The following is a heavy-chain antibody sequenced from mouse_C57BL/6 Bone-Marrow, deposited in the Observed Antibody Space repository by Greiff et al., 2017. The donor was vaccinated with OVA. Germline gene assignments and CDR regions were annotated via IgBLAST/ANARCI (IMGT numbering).Heavy chain of an antibody. CDR3: ARGDAYSNSAWFAY. V-gene: IGHV5-12*01. CDR2: ISNGGGST. Sequence: DVKLVESGGGLVQPGGSLKLSCAASGFTFSDYYMYWVRQTPEKRLEWVAYISNGGGSTYYPDTVKGRFTISRDNAKNTLYLQMSRLKSEDTAMYYCARGDAYSNSAWFAYWGQGTLVTVSA. CDR1: GFTFSDYY. D-gene: IGHD2-5*01. J-gene: IGHJ3*01.